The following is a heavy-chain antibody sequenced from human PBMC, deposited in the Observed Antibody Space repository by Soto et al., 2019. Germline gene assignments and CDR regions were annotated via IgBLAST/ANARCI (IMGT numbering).Heavy chain of an antibody. J-gene: IGHJ6*02. Sequence: QVQLVQSGAEVKKPGASVKVSCKASGYTFTDYYMHWVRQAPGQGLEWMGWINPNSGGTNYAQKFQDRVTMTSDTSISTAYMELNRLRSDDTAVYYCARDQSPSSGWPGMDVWGQGTTVTVSS. D-gene: IGHD6-19*01. CDR3: ARDQSPSSGWPGMDV. CDR2: INPNSGGT. CDR1: GYTFTDYY. V-gene: IGHV1-2*02.